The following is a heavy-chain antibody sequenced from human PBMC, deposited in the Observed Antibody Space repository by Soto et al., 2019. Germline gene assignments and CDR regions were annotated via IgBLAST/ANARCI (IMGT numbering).Heavy chain of an antibody. D-gene: IGHD3-10*01. Sequence: SETLSLTCTVSGGSISSYYWSWIRQPPGKGLEWIGYIYYSGSTNYNPSLKSRVTISVDTSKNQFSLELSSVTAADTAVYYCARARLSRSWWFDPWGQGTLVTVSS. V-gene: IGHV4-59*01. J-gene: IGHJ5*02. CDR1: GGSISSYY. CDR3: ARARLSRSWWFDP. CDR2: IYYSGST.